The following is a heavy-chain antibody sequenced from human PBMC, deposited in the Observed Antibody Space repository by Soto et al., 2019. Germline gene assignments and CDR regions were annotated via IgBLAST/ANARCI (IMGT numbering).Heavy chain of an antibody. CDR1: GGSISSSSYY. CDR3: ARHIAPWFGELFDLISGFDY. Sequence: SETLSLTCTVSGGSISSSSYYWGWIRQPPGKGLEWIGSIYYSGSTYYNPSLKSRVTISVDTSKNQFSLKLGSVTAADTAVYYCARHIAPWFGELFDLISGFDYWGQGTLVTVSS. J-gene: IGHJ4*02. V-gene: IGHV4-39*01. CDR2: IYYSGST. D-gene: IGHD3-10*01.